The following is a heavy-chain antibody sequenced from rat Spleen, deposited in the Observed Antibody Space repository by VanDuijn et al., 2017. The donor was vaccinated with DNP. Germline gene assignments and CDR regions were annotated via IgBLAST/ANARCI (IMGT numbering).Heavy chain of an antibody. J-gene: IGHJ2*01. CDR1: GFTFSDYN. V-gene: IGHV5S10*01. CDR2: ISYDGSST. D-gene: IGHD1-12*01. Sequence: EVQLVESGGGLVQPGNSLKLSCAASGFTFSDYNMAWVRQAPKKGLEWVATISYDGSSTYYRDSVKGRFTISRDNAKSTLYLQMDSLRSEDTATYYCAQGPYYHVGYWGQGVMVTVSS. CDR3: AQGPYYHVGY.